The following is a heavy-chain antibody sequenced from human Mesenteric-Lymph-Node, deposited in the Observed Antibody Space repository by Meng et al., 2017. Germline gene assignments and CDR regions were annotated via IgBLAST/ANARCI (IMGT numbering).Heavy chain of an antibody. D-gene: IGHD4-11*01. CDR2: IYYSGST. Sequence: QVQLQEPGPGLVKTSQTLSLTCTVSGGSISSGDYYWSWIRQPPGKGLEWIGYIYYSGSTYYNPSLKSRVTISVDTSKNQFSLKLSSVTAADTAVYYCARDRTTGRYFDYWGQGTLVTVSS. CDR1: GGSISSGDYY. V-gene: IGHV4-30-4*01. J-gene: IGHJ4*02. CDR3: ARDRTTGRYFDY.